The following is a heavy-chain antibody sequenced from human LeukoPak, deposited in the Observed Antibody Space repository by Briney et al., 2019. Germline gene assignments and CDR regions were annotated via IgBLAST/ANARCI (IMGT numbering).Heavy chain of an antibody. D-gene: IGHD4-23*01. Sequence: ASVTVSFRACGYPFTVYYMHWVRQAPGQGLEGMGWINPNSGGTNCAQKFQGGLTMTRDTSISTAYMEVSRLRSDDTAVYYCATAGRYGGNSRYYYYGMDVWGQGTTVTVSS. J-gene: IGHJ6*02. CDR2: INPNSGGT. V-gene: IGHV1-2*02. CDR3: ATAGRYGGNSRYYYYGMDV. CDR1: GYPFTVYY.